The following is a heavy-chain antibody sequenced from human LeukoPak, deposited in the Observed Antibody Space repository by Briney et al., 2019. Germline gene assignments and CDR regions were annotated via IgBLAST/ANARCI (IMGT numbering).Heavy chain of an antibody. Sequence: GASVKVSCKASGYTFTGYYMHWVRQAPGQGLEWMGWINTNTGNPTYAQGFTGRFVFSLDTSVSTAYLQIGSLKAEDTAVYFCARRGYSYGYYWFDPWGQGTLVTVSS. CDR1: GYTFTGYY. V-gene: IGHV7-4-1*01. J-gene: IGHJ5*02. CDR2: INTNTGNP. D-gene: IGHD5-18*01. CDR3: ARRGYSYGYYWFDP.